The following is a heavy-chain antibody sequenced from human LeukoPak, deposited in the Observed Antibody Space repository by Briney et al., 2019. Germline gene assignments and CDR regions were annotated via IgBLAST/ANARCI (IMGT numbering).Heavy chain of an antibody. CDR2: ISSSSYI. CDR3: ARAKFGESPNAFDI. CDR1: GFTFSSYS. Sequence: GSLRLSCAASGFTFSSYSMNWVRQAPGKGLEWVSSISSSSYIYYADSVKGRFTISRDNAKNSLYLQMNSLGAEDTAVYYCARAKFGESPNAFDIWGQGTMVTVSS. V-gene: IGHV3-21*01. D-gene: IGHD3-10*01. J-gene: IGHJ3*02.